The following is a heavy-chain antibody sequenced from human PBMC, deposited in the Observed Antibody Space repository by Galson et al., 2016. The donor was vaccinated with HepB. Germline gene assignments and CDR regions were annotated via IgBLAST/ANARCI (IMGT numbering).Heavy chain of an antibody. Sequence: SVKVSCKASGYTFTNYGISWVRQAPGQGLEWMGWISGYSGKIGYAQKFQGRVTMTIDTSTATAYMELRSLRFDDTAVYYCARPGPDRADALDFWGQGAMVTVAA. CDR3: ARPGPDRADALDF. CDR1: GYTFTNYG. V-gene: IGHV1-18*01. CDR2: ISGYSGKI. J-gene: IGHJ3*01. D-gene: IGHD3-16*02.